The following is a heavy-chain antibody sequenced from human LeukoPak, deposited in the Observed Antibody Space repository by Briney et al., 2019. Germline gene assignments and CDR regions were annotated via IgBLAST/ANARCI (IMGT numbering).Heavy chain of an antibody. CDR3: ARDTNWAFDY. CDR2: IISSANYI. V-gene: IGHV3-21*05. J-gene: IGHJ4*02. D-gene: IGHD7-27*01. CDR1: GFTFSTYS. Sequence: GGSLRLSCAASGFTFSTYSMNWVRQAPGKGLEWISYIISSANYISYADSVKGRFTISRDNAKNLLYLQMNSLRAEDTAVYYCARDTNWAFDYWGQGILVTVSS.